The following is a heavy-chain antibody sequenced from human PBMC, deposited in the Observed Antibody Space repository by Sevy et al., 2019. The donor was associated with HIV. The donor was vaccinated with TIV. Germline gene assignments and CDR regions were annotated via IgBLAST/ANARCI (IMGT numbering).Heavy chain of an antibody. J-gene: IGHJ5*02. CDR2: INHSGST. CDR1: DGSFSGYY. Sequence: SETLSLTCAVHDGSFSGYYWNWIRQLPGKGLEWIGEINHSGSTNYNPSLKSRVTISVDTSKNQFSLKLSSVTAADTAVYYCARSPPIVVVPGAPSWFDPWGQGTLVTVSS. D-gene: IGHD2-2*01. CDR3: ARSPPIVVVPGAPSWFDP. V-gene: IGHV4-34*01.